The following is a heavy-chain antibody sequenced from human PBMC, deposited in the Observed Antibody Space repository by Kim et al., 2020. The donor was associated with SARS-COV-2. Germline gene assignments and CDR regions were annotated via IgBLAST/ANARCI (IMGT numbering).Heavy chain of an antibody. V-gene: IGHV1-24*01. CDR3: GKGAATLQDWVVGGMDA. CDR1: GYTLTELS. Sequence: ASVTVSCKVSGYTLTELSMHWVRQAPGKGLEWMGGFDPEDGETIYAQKFQGRVTMTEDTSTDTAYMELSSLSSEDTDVYYFGKGAATLQDWVVGGMDAWG. CDR2: FDPEDGET. J-gene: IGHJ6*02. D-gene: IGHD2-15*01.